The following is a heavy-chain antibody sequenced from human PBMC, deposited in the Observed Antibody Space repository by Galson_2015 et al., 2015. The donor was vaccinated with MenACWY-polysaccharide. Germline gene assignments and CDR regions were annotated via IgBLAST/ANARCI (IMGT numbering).Heavy chain of an antibody. D-gene: IGHD4-11*01. Sequence: PRLSCAVSGFTFGNYWMTWVRQAPGKGLEWVANINEDEREKYHLDSVKGRFTISRDDAKNSLYLQMNSLRAEDTAVYYCARGVYSLDSWGQGTLVTVSS. CDR2: INEDEREK. CDR3: ARGVYSLDS. J-gene: IGHJ4*02. CDR1: GFTFGNYW. V-gene: IGHV3-7*01.